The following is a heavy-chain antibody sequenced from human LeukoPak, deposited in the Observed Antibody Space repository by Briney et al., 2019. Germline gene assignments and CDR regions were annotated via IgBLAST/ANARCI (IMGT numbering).Heavy chain of an antibody. J-gene: IGHJ4*02. CDR3: AKRPGTGSY. Sequence: PGGCLRLSCAASGFTFSSYAMRWVRQAPGERLEWGSAINGSGGSTYYADSVKGRFTISRDNSKNTLYLQRNSLRAEDTAVYYCAKRPGTGSYWGQGTLVTVSS. V-gene: IGHV3-23*01. CDR1: GFTFSSYA. CDR2: INGSGGST. D-gene: IGHD6-13*01.